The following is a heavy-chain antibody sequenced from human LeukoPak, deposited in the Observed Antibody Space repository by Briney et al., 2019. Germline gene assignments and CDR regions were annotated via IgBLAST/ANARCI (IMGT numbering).Heavy chain of an antibody. V-gene: IGHV1-8*01. J-gene: IGHJ4*02. D-gene: IGHD6-19*01. CDR3: ARETSSGWNRDY. Sequence: ASVKVSCKASGYTFTSYDINWVRQATGQGLEWMGWMNPNSGNTGYAQKFQGRVTMTRNTSISTAYMELSSLRSEDTAVYYCARETSSGWNRDYWGQGTLVTVSS. CDR1: GYTFTSYD. CDR2: MNPNSGNT.